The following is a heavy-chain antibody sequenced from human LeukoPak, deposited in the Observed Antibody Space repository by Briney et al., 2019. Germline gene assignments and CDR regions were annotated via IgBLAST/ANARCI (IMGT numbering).Heavy chain of an antibody. J-gene: IGHJ4*02. CDR3: AKGFLASCSGTRCYPFDH. V-gene: IGHV3-21*04. CDR2: IRGDSTET. Sequence: GGSLRLSCEGSGFTFSSYSMIWVRQAPGKGLEWVSSIRGDSTETRHADSLMGRFTISRDNAKKSLYLQMNSLRAEDTAVYYCAKGFLASCSGTRCYPFDHWGQGTPVTVSS. CDR1: GFTFSSYS. D-gene: IGHD2-15*01.